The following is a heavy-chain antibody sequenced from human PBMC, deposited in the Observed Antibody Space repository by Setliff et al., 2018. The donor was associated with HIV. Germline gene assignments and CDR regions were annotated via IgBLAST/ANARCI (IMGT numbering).Heavy chain of an antibody. Sequence: ASVKVSCKASGYTFSEYAIHWVRQAPGQRLEWMGRIDTDNGYRRYSPKLQGRVTITEDTSANTAYMELRGLRSEDTAVYYCARWCAAAGCYPAIYHFDSGGQGTLVTVSS. CDR3: ARWCAAAGCYPAIYHFDS. J-gene: IGHJ4*02. V-gene: IGHV1-3*04. D-gene: IGHD2-2*01. CDR1: GYTFSEYA. CDR2: IDTDNGYR.